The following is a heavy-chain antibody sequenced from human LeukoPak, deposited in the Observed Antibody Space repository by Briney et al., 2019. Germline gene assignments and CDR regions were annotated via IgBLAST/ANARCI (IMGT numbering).Heavy chain of an antibody. CDR3: AKDRGYYYDSSGYYWDGAFDI. J-gene: IGHJ3*02. CDR2: ISGSGGST. D-gene: IGHD3-22*01. CDR1: GFTFSSYA. Sequence: GGSLRLSCAASGFTFSSYAMSWVRRAPGKGLEWVSAISGSGGSTYYADSVKGRFTISRDNSKNTLYLQMNSLGAEDTAVYYCAKDRGYYYDSSGYYWDGAFDIWGQGTMVTVSS. V-gene: IGHV3-23*01.